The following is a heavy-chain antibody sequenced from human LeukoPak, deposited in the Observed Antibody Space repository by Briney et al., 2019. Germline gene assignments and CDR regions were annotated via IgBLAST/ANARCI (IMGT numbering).Heavy chain of an antibody. J-gene: IGHJ3*02. Sequence: PSETLSLTCTVSGGSISSYYWSWIRQPPGKGLEWIGYIYYSGSTNYNPSLKSRVTISVDTSKNQFSLKLSSVTAADTAVYYCASHQGVTRSDAFDIWGQGTMVTVSS. D-gene: IGHD5-18*01. V-gene: IGHV4-59*08. CDR1: GGSISSYY. CDR2: IYYSGST. CDR3: ASHQGVTRSDAFDI.